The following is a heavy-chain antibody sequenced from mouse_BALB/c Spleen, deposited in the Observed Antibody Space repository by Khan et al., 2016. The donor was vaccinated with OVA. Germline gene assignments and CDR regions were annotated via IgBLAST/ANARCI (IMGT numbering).Heavy chain of an antibody. Sequence: EVQLQESGPDLVKPSQSLSLTCTVTGYSITSGYSWHWIWQFPGNKLEWMGYIHYSGTTNYNPSLKSRISITRDTSKNQFFLQLNSVTTEDTATYYCARSGTTVIAYWYCDVWGAGTTVTVSS. CDR3: ARSGTTVIAYWYCDV. CDR2: IHYSGTT. D-gene: IGHD1-1*01. V-gene: IGHV3-1*02. CDR1: GYSITSGYS. J-gene: IGHJ1*01.